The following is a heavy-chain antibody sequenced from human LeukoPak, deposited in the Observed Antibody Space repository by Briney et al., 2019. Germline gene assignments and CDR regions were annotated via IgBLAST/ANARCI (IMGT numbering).Heavy chain of an antibody. J-gene: IGHJ5*02. Sequence: PSETLSLTCTVSGGSISSSSYYWGWIRRPPGKGLEWIGNIYYGGSTYYNPSLKSRVTISVDTSKNQFSLRLSPVTAADTAVYYCARDRRDQGWFDPWGQGTLVTVSS. V-gene: IGHV4-39*07. CDR1: GGSISSSSYY. CDR3: ARDRRDQGWFDP. CDR2: IYYGGST.